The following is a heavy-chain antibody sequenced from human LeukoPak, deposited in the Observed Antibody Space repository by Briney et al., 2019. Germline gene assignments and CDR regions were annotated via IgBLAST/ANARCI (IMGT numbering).Heavy chain of an antibody. V-gene: IGHV3-23*01. CDR1: GFTVSSNY. CDR3: TRDRPHYDFWSGLQSLAFDY. D-gene: IGHD3-3*01. J-gene: IGHJ4*02. Sequence: GRSLRLSCAASGFTVSSNYMSWVRQAPGKGLEWVSAISGSGGSTYYADSVKGRFTISRDNSKNTLYLQMNSLRAEDTAVYYCTRDRPHYDFWSGLQSLAFDYWGQGTLVTVSS. CDR2: ISGSGGST.